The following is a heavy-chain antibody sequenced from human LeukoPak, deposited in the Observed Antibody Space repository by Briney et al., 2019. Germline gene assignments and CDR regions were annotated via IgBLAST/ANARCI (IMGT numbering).Heavy chain of an antibody. Sequence: SETLSLTCTVSGGSISSGSYYWSWIRQPAGEGLEWIGRIYTSGSTNYNPSLKSRVTIAVDTSKNQFSLKLSSVTAADTAVYYCARAGSSGSYPLWGKGTTVTISS. J-gene: IGHJ6*04. CDR1: GGSISSGSYY. D-gene: IGHD1-26*01. V-gene: IGHV4-61*02. CDR3: ARAGSSGSYPL. CDR2: IYTSGST.